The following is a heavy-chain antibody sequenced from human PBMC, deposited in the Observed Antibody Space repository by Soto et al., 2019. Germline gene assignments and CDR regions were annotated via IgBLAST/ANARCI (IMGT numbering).Heavy chain of an antibody. J-gene: IGHJ4*02. V-gene: IGHV4-34*01. CDR2: INDRGST. D-gene: IGHD3-16*01. CDR3: QGGDF. Sequence: SETLSLTCAVSGGSFRGYFWSWIRQSPDKGLEWIGEINDRGSTYYNPSFKSRLTISVDTSNSQISLRLTAVTAADSAVYYCQGGDFWGQGTRVTVSS. CDR1: GGSFRGYF.